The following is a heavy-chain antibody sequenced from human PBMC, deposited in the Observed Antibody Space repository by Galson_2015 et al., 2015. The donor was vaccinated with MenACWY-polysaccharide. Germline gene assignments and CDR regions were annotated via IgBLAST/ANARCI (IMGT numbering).Heavy chain of an antibody. CDR1: GFTFSSYA. CDR3: ARDYCSRTSCYGMDV. CDR2: IKQDGSEK. Sequence: SLRLSCAASGFTFSSYAMNWVRQAPGKGLEWVANIKQDGSEKYYVDSVKGRFTISRDNAKNSLYLQMNSLRGEDTAVYYCARDYCSRTSCYGMDVWGQGTTVTVSS. D-gene: IGHD2-2*01. J-gene: IGHJ6*02. V-gene: IGHV3-7*01.